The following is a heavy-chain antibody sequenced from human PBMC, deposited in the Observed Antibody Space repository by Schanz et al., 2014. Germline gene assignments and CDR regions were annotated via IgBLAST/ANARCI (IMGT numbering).Heavy chain of an antibody. J-gene: IGHJ4*02. CDR3: ARGRGFYDY. CDR2: INPSGGST. Sequence: QVQLVQSGAEVKKPGASVKVSCKASGYTFISYGIKWVRQAPGQGLEWMGMINPSGGSTTYAQKFQGRVTMTRDTSTSTVYMELSSLTSEDTAVHYCARGRGFYDYWGQGTLVTVSS. V-gene: IGHV1-46*01. D-gene: IGHD3-10*01. CDR1: GYTFISYG.